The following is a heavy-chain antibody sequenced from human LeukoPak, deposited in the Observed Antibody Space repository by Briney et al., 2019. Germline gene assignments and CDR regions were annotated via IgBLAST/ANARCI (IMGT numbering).Heavy chain of an antibody. V-gene: IGHV4-4*07. D-gene: IGHD6-6*01. Sequence: SETLSLTCTVSGGSISSYYWSWIRQPAGKGLEWIGRIYTSGSANYNPSLKSRVTMSVDTSKNQFSLKLSSVTAADTAVYYCARSSGRIYSSSRFDYWGQGTLVTVSS. CDR2: IYTSGSA. CDR3: ARSSGRIYSSSRFDY. J-gene: IGHJ4*02. CDR1: GGSISSYY.